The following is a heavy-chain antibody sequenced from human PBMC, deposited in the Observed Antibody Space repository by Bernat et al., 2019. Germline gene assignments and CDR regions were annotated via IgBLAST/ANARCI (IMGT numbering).Heavy chain of an antibody. Sequence: QVQLVESGGGVVQPGRSLRLSCAASGFTFSSYAMHWVRQAPGKGLEWVAVISYDGSNKYYADSVKGRFTISRDNSKNTLYLQINSLRAEDTAVYYCARAGSRQQWLVPFDYWGQGTLVTVSS. J-gene: IGHJ4*02. CDR1: GFTFSSYA. D-gene: IGHD6-19*01. V-gene: IGHV3-30-3*01. CDR2: ISYDGSNK. CDR3: ARAGSRQQWLVPFDY.